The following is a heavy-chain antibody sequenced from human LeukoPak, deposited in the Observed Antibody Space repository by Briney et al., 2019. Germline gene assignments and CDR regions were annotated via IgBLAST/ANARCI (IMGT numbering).Heavy chain of an antibody. J-gene: IGHJ4*02. D-gene: IGHD2-2*02. CDR1: GGTFSSYA. V-gene: IGHV1-69*13. CDR3: AREGHVIPFDY. CDR2: IIPIFGTA. Sequence: ASVKVSCKASGGTFSSYAISWVRQAPGQGLEWMGGIIPIFGTANYAQKFQGRVTITADESTSTAYMELSSLRSEDTAVYYCAREGHVIPFDYWGQGTLDTVSS.